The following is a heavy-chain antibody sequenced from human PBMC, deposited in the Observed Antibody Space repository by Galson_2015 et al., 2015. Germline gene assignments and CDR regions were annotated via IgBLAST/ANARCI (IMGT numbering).Heavy chain of an antibody. CDR2: ISSSSSYI. J-gene: IGHJ4*02. CDR1: GITFSSYS. Sequence: SLRLSCAASGITFSSYSMNWVRQAPGKGLEWVSSISSSSSYIYYADSVKGRFTISRDNAKNSLYLQMNSLRAEDTAVYYCARGGGYCSSTSCYNGYWGQGTLVTVSS. CDR3: ARGGGYCSSTSCYNGY. V-gene: IGHV3-21*01. D-gene: IGHD2-2*02.